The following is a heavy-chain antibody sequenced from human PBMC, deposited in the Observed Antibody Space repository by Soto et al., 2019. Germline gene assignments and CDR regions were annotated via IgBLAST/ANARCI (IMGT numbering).Heavy chain of an antibody. Sequence: SETLSLRWSVSCGSISGYDWSWIRHPPGKGLEXIGYIYYSWSTPYNPSLKRRVTISVETSKNQFYLKLSFVTAADTAVYYCARVDDAFDIWGQGTMVTVSS. CDR1: CGSISGYD. V-gene: IGHV4-59*01. J-gene: IGHJ3*02. CDR3: ARVDDAFDI. CDR2: IYYSWST.